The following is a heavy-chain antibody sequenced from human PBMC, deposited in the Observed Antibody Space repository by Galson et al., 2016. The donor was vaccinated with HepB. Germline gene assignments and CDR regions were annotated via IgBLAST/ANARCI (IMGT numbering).Heavy chain of an antibody. D-gene: IGHD1-26*01. Sequence: SLRLSCAASGFTFSSYWMHWVRQTPGKGLVWVSRMNSDGIRTSPAASVAGRFTISRDNAKNTLYLQMNSLRVEDTAVYCCARGGYSDTWYDYYGMDVWGQGTTVTVSS. CDR3: ARGGYSDTWYDYYGMDV. CDR2: MNSDGIRT. CDR1: GFTFSSYW. J-gene: IGHJ6*02. V-gene: IGHV3-74*01.